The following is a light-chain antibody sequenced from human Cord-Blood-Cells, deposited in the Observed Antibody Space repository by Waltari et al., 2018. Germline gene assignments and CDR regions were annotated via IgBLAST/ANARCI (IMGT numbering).Light chain of an antibody. CDR2: WAS. CDR1: QSVLSSSNNKNY. Sequence: DIVMTQSPDSLAVSLGERATINCKSSQSVLSSSNNKNYLAWYQQKPGQPPKLLIYWASTRESGVPDRFSGSGFGTDFTLTISSLQAEDVGVYYCQQYYSTPYTFGQGTKLEIK. CDR3: QQYYSTPYT. J-gene: IGKJ2*01. V-gene: IGKV4-1*01.